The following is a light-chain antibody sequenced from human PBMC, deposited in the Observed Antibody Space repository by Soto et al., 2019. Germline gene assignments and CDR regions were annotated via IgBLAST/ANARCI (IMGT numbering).Light chain of an antibody. CDR3: QTWDTGISVV. Sequence: QPVLTQSPSASASLGASVKLTCTLSSGHSNYAIAWHQQQPEKGPRYLMKLNNDGSHSKGDGIPDRFSGSSSGAERYLTISSHQSEDESDYYCQTWDTGISVVFGGGTKLTVL. CDR2: LNNDGSH. V-gene: IGLV4-69*01. J-gene: IGLJ2*01. CDR1: SGHSNYA.